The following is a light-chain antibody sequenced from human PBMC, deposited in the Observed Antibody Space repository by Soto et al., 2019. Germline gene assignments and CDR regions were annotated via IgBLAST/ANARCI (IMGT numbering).Light chain of an antibody. J-gene: IGLJ2*01. CDR2: DVY. Sequence: QSALTQPASVSGSPGQSITISCTGTSSDVGGYNYVSWFQQHPGKAPNLMIYDVYRRPSGVSYRFSGSKSGNTASLTISGLQAEDEADYYCISYTTSSTVVFGGGTKVTVL. V-gene: IGLV2-14*01. CDR3: ISYTTSSTVV. CDR1: SSDVGGYNY.